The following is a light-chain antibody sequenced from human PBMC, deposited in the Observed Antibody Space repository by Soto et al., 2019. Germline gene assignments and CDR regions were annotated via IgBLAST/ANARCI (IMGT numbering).Light chain of an antibody. CDR1: QTVSITY. CDR2: GAS. J-gene: IGKJ5*01. Sequence: EFVFTQSPSTPSLCPGESATLSCRASQTVSITYFTWYQQKPGQAPRLLIFGASKRATGIPDRFSGSWSGRDFTLTISGLEPEVLAVYYCQQYGSSPLISFGQGTRLEIK. V-gene: IGKV3-20*01. CDR3: QQYGSSPLIS.